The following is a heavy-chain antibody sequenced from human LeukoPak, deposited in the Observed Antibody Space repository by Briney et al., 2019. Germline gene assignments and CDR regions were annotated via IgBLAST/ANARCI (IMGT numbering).Heavy chain of an antibody. D-gene: IGHD3-3*01. Sequence: SVKVSCKVSGYTSPFYGITWVRQAPGQGLEWMGGIIPIFGTANYAQKFQGRVTITADESTSTAYMELRSLRSDDTAVYYCARGITIFGVVNFYMDVWGKGTTVTVSS. J-gene: IGHJ6*03. V-gene: IGHV1-69*13. CDR3: ARGITIFGVVNFYMDV. CDR1: GYTSPFYG. CDR2: IIPIFGTA.